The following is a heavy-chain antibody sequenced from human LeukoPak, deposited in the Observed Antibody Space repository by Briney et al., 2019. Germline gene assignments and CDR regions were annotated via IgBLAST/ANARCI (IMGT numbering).Heavy chain of an antibody. V-gene: IGHV1-18*01. CDR2: ISAYNGNA. J-gene: IGHJ3*02. CDR3: ARHRLHRVYYDSSGYYHDAFDI. CDR1: GYIFTNFG. D-gene: IGHD3-22*01. Sequence: ASVKVSCKASGYIFTNFGINWVRQAPGQGLEWMGGISAYNGNANYAQKLQGRVTMTTDTSTSTAYMELRSLRSDDTAVYYCARHRLHRVYYDSSGYYHDAFDIWGQGTMVTVSS.